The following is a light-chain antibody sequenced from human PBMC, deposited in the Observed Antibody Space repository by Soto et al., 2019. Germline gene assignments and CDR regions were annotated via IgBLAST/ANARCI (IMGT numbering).Light chain of an antibody. J-gene: IGKJ3*01. CDR2: AAS. CDR3: QQLNAFPPT. V-gene: IGKV1-9*01. CDR1: QAISSS. Sequence: IQLTQSPSSLSASVGDRVTITCRASQAISSSLGWYQQKPGKAPKLLIYAASILQTAVPSRFSGSGSGTDFTLTISSLQPEDFETYYCQQLNAFPPTFGPGTKVDIK.